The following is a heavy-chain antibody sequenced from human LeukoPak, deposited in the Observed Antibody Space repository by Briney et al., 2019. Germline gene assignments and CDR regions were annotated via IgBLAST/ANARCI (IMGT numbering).Heavy chain of an antibody. CDR2: ISGSGGST. V-gene: IGHV3-23*01. CDR1: GFTFSSYG. D-gene: IGHD6-13*01. CDR3: AKDRTQQIAKFDY. Sequence: GGSLRLSCAASGFTFSSYGMSWVRQAPGKGLEWVTAISGSGGSTYYADSVKGRFTISRDNSKNTLFLQMNSLRAEDTAVYYCAKDRTQQIAKFDYWGQGTLVTVS. J-gene: IGHJ4*02.